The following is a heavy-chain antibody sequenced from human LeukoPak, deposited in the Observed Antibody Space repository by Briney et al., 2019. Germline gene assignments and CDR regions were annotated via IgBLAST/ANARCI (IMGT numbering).Heavy chain of an antibody. Sequence: PGGSLRLSCEASGFTFSSYAMSWVRQAPGKGLEWVSAISGSGGSTYYADSVKGRFTISRDNSKNTLYLQMNSLRAEDTAVYYCAKAFTILSWFDPWGQGTLVTVSS. CDR1: GFTFSSYA. CDR2: ISGSGGST. D-gene: IGHD3-3*01. J-gene: IGHJ5*02. CDR3: AKAFTILSWFDP. V-gene: IGHV3-23*01.